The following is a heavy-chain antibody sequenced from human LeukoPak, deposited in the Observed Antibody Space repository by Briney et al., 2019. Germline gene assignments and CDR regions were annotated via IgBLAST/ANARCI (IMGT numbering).Heavy chain of an antibody. Sequence: SQTLSLTCAVSGGSISSGGYSWSWIRQPPGKGLEWIGYIYHSGSTYYNPSLKSRVTISVDRSKNQFSLKLSSVTAADTAVYYCARRWFGELGWFDPWGPGTLVTVSS. J-gene: IGHJ5*02. CDR1: GGSISSGGYS. CDR3: ARRWFGELGWFDP. CDR2: IYHSGST. V-gene: IGHV4-30-2*01. D-gene: IGHD3-10*01.